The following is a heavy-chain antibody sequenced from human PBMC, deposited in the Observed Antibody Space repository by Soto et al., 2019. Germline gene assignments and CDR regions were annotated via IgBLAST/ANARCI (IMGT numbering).Heavy chain of an antibody. Sequence: EVQLVESGGGLVQPGGSLRLSCAASGFTFSDYYMDWVRQAPGKGLEWVARSRNRTRSYSTDYAASVKGRFTISRDDSKRSVYLQMNSLKTEDTAVYYCARGLPDFDYWGQGIQVTVSS. CDR1: GFTFSDYY. D-gene: IGHD5-18*01. CDR3: ARGLPDFDY. CDR2: SRNRTRSYST. V-gene: IGHV3-72*01. J-gene: IGHJ4*02.